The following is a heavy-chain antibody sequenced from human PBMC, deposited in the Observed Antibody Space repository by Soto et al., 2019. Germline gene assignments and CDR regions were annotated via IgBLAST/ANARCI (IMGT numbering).Heavy chain of an antibody. V-gene: IGHV3-23*01. Sequence: PGGSLRLSCAASGFTFSSYAMSWVRQAPGKGLEWVSAISGSGGSTYYADSVKGRFTISRDNSKNTLYLQMNSLRAEDTAVYYCXKEGSSWYRQADYGMDVWGQGTTVTVSS. CDR1: GFTFSSYA. J-gene: IGHJ6*02. D-gene: IGHD6-13*01. CDR3: XKEGSSWYRQADYGMDV. CDR2: ISGSGGST.